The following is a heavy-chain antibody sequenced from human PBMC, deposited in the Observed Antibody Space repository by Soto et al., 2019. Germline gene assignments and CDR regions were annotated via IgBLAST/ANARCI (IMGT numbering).Heavy chain of an antibody. CDR1: GYIFTNYW. CDR2: IYPGDSDT. CDR3: ASLPRLEPRSAFDY. Sequence: PGESLKISCKGSGYIFTNYWIGWVRQMPGKGLEWMGIIYPGDSDTKYSPSFQGQVTISADKSINTAYLQWSSLKASDTAMYYCASLPRLEPRSAFDYWGQGTLVTVSS. J-gene: IGHJ4*02. D-gene: IGHD1-1*01. V-gene: IGHV5-51*01.